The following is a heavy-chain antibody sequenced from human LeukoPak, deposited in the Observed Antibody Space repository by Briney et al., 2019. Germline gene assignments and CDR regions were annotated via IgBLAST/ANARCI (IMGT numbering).Heavy chain of an antibody. J-gene: IGHJ3*02. CDR2: ISGSGGST. Sequence: QAGGPLSLSCAASGFTFSSYAMSWVRQAPGKGLEWVSAISGSGGSTYYADSVKGRFTISRDNSKNTLYLQMNSLRAEDTAVYYCAKDWYYGSGTGDIWGQGTMVTVSS. CDR1: GFTFSSYA. D-gene: IGHD3-10*01. CDR3: AKDWYYGSGTGDI. V-gene: IGHV3-23*01.